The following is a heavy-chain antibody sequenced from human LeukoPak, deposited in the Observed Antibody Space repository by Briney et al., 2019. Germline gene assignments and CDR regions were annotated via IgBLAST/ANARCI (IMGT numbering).Heavy chain of an antibody. CDR1: GFTFSSYA. J-gene: IGHJ4*02. V-gene: IGHV3-23*01. Sequence: GGSLRLSCAASGFTFSSYAMSWVRQAPGKGLEWVSAISGSGGSTYYADFVKGRFTISRDNSKNTLYLQMNSLRAEDTAVYYCAKGYGSGNYYYGYWGQGTLVTVSS. CDR3: AKGYGSGNYYYGY. D-gene: IGHD3-10*01. CDR2: ISGSGGST.